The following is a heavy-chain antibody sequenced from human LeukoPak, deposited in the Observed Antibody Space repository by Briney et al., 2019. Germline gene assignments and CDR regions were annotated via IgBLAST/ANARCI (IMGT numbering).Heavy chain of an antibody. Sequence: EALSPTFAIYDGSFSCFYWRWIRRPPGKGVGWIGGINHSGRTNYNPSLKSRVTISVDTSKNQFSLKLSSVTAADTAVYYCARGGSRYSSRQRNWFDPWGQGTLVTVSS. CDR1: DGSFSCFY. CDR2: INHSGRT. CDR3: ARGGSRYSSRQRNWFDP. V-gene: IGHV4-34*01. J-gene: IGHJ5*02. D-gene: IGHD6-13*01.